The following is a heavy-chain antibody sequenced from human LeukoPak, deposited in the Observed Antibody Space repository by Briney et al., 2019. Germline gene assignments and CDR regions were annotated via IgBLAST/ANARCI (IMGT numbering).Heavy chain of an antibody. V-gene: IGHV4-4*07. J-gene: IGHJ4*02. CDR1: GDSINNYY. CDR2: IYSSGTT. D-gene: IGHD2-2*02. Sequence: SETLSLTCAVPGDSINNYYWSWIRQPAGQGLEWIGRIYSSGTTNYNPSLKSRVIMSVDTSRNQFSLKLSSVTAADTAVYYCARGFGSSYTAMCYFDYWGQGTLVTVSS. CDR3: ARGFGSSYTAMCYFDY.